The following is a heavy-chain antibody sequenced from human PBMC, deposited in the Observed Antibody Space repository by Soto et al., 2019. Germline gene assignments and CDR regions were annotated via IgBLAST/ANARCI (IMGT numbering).Heavy chain of an antibody. J-gene: IGHJ4*02. CDR1: GFTFSHYA. CDR3: AKDGSHNFDY. D-gene: IGHD1-26*01. CDR2: MSYDGSNE. V-gene: IGHV3-30*18. Sequence: VQLVESGGGVVQPGRSLRLSCAASGFTFSHYAMHWVRQAPGKGLEWVALMSYDGSNEYYADSVKGRFTISRDNSKNTLYLQMNSLGAEDTAVYYCAKDGSHNFDYWGQGTLVTVSS.